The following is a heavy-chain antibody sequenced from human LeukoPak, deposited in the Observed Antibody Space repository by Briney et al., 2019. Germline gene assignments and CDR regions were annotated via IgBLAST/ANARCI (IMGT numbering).Heavy chain of an antibody. D-gene: IGHD1-26*01. Sequence: ASVTVSCTASGGTFSSYAISWVRQAPGQGLEWMGRINPNSGGTNYAQKFQGRVTMTRDTSISTAYMELSRLRSDDTAVYYCAGIVGATGVWVYWGQGTLVTVSS. V-gene: IGHV1-2*06. CDR1: GGTFSSYA. CDR2: INPNSGGT. J-gene: IGHJ4*02. CDR3: AGIVGATGVWVY.